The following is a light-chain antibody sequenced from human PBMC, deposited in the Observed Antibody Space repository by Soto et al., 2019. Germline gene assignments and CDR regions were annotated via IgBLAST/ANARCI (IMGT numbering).Light chain of an antibody. V-gene: IGKV1-9*01. CDR3: QQLNSYPLT. CDR2: AAS. CDR1: QGISSY. J-gene: IGKJ4*01. Sequence: IQLTQSPSSLSASVGDRVTITCRASQGISSYLAWYQHKPGKAPKLLIYAASTLQSGVPSRFSGSGSGTEFTLTISSLQPEDFATDYCQQLNSYPLTFGGGTKVEIK.